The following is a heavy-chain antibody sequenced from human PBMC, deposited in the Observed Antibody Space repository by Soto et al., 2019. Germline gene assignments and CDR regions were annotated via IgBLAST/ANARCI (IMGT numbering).Heavy chain of an antibody. V-gene: IGHV4-59*01. CDR1: GGSISSYY. CDR2: IYYSGST. J-gene: IGHJ6*02. Sequence: SETLSLTCTVSGGSISSYYWSWIRQPPGKGLEWIGYIYYSGSTNYNPSLKSRVTISVDTSKNQFSLKLSSVTAADTAVYYCARHNGPLYVGYYYDMDVWAQRTTVTVSS. CDR3: ARHNGPLYVGYYYDMDV. D-gene: IGHD3-16*01.